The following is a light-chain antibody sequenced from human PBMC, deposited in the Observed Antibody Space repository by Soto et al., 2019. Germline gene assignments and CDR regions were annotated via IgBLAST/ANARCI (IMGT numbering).Light chain of an antibody. CDR3: QQYNDWPPLT. CDR1: QNIHNH. V-gene: IGKV3-15*01. CDR2: GAS. Sequence: ETLMSQSPATLSVSPGERVTLSCRASQNIHNHMSWFLQKPGQAPRLLIYGASTRATGIPARFSGSGSGTEFTLTISSLQSEDFAVYYCQQYNDWPPLTFGGGTKVDIK. J-gene: IGKJ4*01.